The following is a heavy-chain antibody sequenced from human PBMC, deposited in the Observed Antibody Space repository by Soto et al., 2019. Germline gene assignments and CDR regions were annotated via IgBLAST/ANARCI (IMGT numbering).Heavy chain of an antibody. V-gene: IGHV1-69*08. J-gene: IGHJ3*02. D-gene: IGHD3-10*01. CDR1: GGTLSTYT. CDR3: ARDVLEHRGPNHAVDI. CDR2: SIPVLDVA. Sequence: QVQLVQSGAEVKKPGSSVKVSCKASGGTLSTYTFSWVRQAPGQGLEWMGRSIPVLDVANYAQKFQGRVTSTADKSTSTAYMELISLRSEDTAVYYCARDVLEHRGPNHAVDIWGQGTLVTVSS.